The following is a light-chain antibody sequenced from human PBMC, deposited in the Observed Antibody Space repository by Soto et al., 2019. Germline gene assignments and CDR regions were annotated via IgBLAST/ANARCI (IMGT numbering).Light chain of an antibody. V-gene: IGLV3-21*04. CDR1: NIGSKS. CDR3: QVWDSSSDHPEV. CDR2: YDS. J-gene: IGLJ2*01. Sequence: SSELTQPPSVSVAPGKTARITCGENNIGSKSVHWYQQKPGQAPVMVIYYDSDRPSGIPERFSGSNSGNTATLTISRVEAGDEADYYCQVWDSSSDHPEVFGGGTKLTVL.